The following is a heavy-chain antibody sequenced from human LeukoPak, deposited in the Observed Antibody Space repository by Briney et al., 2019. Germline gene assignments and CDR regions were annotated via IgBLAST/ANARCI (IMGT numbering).Heavy chain of an antibody. Sequence: GGSLRLSCVVSGFTFSSYWMYWVRQAPGKGLVWVSRIKSDGSTNYADSVKGRFTISRDNAKNTLSLQMNSLRPEDTGVYYCARAPSEIGGYYPEYFRHWGQGTLVTVS. J-gene: IGHJ1*01. CDR1: GFTFSSYW. CDR3: ARAPSEIGGYYPEYFRH. V-gene: IGHV3-74*01. CDR2: IKSDGST. D-gene: IGHD3-3*01.